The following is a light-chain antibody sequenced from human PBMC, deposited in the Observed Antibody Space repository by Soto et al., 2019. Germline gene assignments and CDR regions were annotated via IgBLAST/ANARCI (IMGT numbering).Light chain of an antibody. Sequence: EIVLTQSPGTLSLSPGERATLSCRASQKISSYLAWYQQKPGQAPRLLIYDASNRATGIPARFSGSGSGTDFTLTISSLEPEDFAVYYCQQRSNWLPLTFRGGTKVEIK. CDR2: DAS. CDR3: QQRSNWLPLT. CDR1: QKISSY. J-gene: IGKJ4*01. V-gene: IGKV3-11*01.